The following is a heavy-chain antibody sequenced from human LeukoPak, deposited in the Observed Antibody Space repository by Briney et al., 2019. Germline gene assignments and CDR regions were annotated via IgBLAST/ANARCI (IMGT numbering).Heavy chain of an antibody. J-gene: IGHJ4*02. V-gene: IGHV3-30*04. Sequence: GGSLRLSCAASGFTFSSYAMHWIRQAPGKGLEWVAVISYDGSNKYYADSVKGRFTISRDTSKNTVSLQMDSLRAGDTAVYYCAKDLETKYCIDYWGQGALVTVSS. CDR2: ISYDGSNK. CDR1: GFTFSSYA. CDR3: AKDLETKYCIDY. D-gene: IGHD2-8*02.